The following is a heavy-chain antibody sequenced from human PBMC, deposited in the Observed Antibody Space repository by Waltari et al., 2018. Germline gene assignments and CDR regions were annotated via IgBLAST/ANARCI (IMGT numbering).Heavy chain of an antibody. CDR1: GGPISSCSYY. D-gene: IGHD6-19*01. J-gene: IGHJ4*02. CDR3: ASGGGYTNGWDY. Sequence: PLRQESGPGLVKLSDTLSLTCSVSGGPISSCSYYWGWIRPPPGKGLDWIGSIYYSGSTYSNSSLKSRVTISLDTSKNQFSLKLSSVTAADTAVYFCASGGGYTNGWDYWGQGTLVTVSS. V-gene: IGHV4-39*07. CDR2: IYYSGST.